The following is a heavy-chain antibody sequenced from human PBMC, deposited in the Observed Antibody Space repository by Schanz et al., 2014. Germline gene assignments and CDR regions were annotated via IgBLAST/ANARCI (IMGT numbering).Heavy chain of an antibody. CDR1: GFTFSNTW. CDR3: ARDRQQLVGRIGYYYGMDV. J-gene: IGHJ6*02. Sequence: EVQLVESGGGLVKPGGSLRLSCAASGFTFSNTWMSWVRQAPGKGLEWVSGISDRGDGTNYGDSVRGRFTISRDNSKNTLYLQMNSLRAEDTAVYYCARDRQQLVGRIGYYYGMDVWGQGTTVTVSS. D-gene: IGHD6-13*01. CDR2: ISDRGDGT. V-gene: IGHV3-23*04.